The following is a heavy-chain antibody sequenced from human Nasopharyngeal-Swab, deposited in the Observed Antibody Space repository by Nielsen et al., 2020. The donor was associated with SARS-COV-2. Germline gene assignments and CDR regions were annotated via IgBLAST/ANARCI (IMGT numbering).Heavy chain of an antibody. J-gene: IGHJ4*02. Sequence: GEYLKISWAASGLAFSSYSMNWVRQAPGKGLEWVSSISSSSSYIYYADSVKGRFTISSDNAKNSLYLQMNSLRAEDTAVYYCAGEGSDSSSYYFDYWGQGTLVTVSS. D-gene: IGHD6-6*01. V-gene: IGHV3-21*01. CDR2: ISSSSSYI. CDR3: AGEGSDSSSYYFDY. CDR1: GLAFSSYS.